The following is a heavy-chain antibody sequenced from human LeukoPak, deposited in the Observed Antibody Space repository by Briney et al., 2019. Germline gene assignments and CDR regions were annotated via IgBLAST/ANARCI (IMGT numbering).Heavy chain of an antibody. D-gene: IGHD2-15*01. CDR3: ARRCGDGSCYAAFGI. Sequence: PSETLSLTCTVSGDSISSYYWTWIRQPPGKGLEWSGYISYSGSTNYNPSLKSRVTISEDTSKNQFSLKLSSVTAADTAVYYCARRCGDGSCYAAFGIWGQGTMVTVSS. V-gene: IGHV4-59*08. CDR1: GDSISSYY. J-gene: IGHJ3*02. CDR2: ISYSGST.